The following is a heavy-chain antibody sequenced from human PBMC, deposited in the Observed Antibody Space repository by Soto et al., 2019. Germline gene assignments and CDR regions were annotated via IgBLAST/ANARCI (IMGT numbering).Heavy chain of an antibody. J-gene: IGHJ5*02. D-gene: IGHD2-15*01. CDR1: GGSFNRHT. Sequence: QVQLVQSGAEVRKPGSSVRVSCKASGGSFNRHTISWVRQAPGQGLEWMGGIIPIFGTANYAQKFQGRVTITADKSTSTAYMELSSLRSEDTAVYYCASSCSGGSCFEDWFDPWGQGTLVTVSS. CDR2: IIPIFGTA. CDR3: ASSCSGGSCFEDWFDP. V-gene: IGHV1-69*06.